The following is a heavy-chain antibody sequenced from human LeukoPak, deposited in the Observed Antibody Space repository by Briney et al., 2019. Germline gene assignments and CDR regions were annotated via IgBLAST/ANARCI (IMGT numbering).Heavy chain of an antibody. CDR2: IIPIFGRA. J-gene: IGHJ4*02. V-gene: IGHV1-69*13. CDR1: GGTFISYA. D-gene: IGHD2-2*01. CDR3: ARPERYCSSTSCLMAYFDY. Sequence: GASVKVSCKASGGTFISYAISWVRQAPGQGLEWMGGIIPIFGRANYAQKFQGRVTITADESTSTAYMELTSLRSEDTAVYYCARPERYCSSTSCLMAYFDYWGQGTLVTVSS.